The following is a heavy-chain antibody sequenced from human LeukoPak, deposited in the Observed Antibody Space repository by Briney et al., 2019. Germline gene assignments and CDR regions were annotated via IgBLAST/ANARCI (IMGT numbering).Heavy chain of an antibody. CDR2: LSHSGSS. V-gene: IGHV4-59*02. D-gene: IGHD2-2*01. CDR1: GGSVSSYY. CDR3: ARARYANAWYAFDI. J-gene: IGHJ3*02. Sequence: SEALSLTCTVSGGSVSSYYWSWIRRPPGRGLEWIAYLSHSGSSDSNPSLTSRVTTLVDTSKNQFSLKLTSVTAADTAVYYCARARYANAWYAFDIWGHGTMVTVSS.